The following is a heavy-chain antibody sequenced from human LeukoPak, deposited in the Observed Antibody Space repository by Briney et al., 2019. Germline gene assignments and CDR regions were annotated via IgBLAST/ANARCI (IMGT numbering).Heavy chain of an antibody. D-gene: IGHD3-16*02. V-gene: IGHV3-23*01. CDR2: IRGSGGNM. CDR1: GFTFSAYA. CDR3: ARDFDYVWGSYRLWYFDL. J-gene: IGHJ2*01. Sequence: GGSLRLSCAASGFTFSAYAMSWVRQAPGKGLEWVSTIRGSGGNMYYADSVKGRFNISRDNSRNTLYLQMNGLRAEDTAVYYCARDFDYVWGSYRLWYFDLWGRGTLVTVSS.